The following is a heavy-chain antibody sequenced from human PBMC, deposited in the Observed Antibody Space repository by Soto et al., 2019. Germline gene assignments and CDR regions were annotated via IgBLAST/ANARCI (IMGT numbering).Heavy chain of an antibody. V-gene: IGHV3-23*01. CDR2: ISGSGGST. CDR1: GFTFISYA. Sequence: PGGSLRLSCAASGFTFISYAMSWVLQAPGKGLEWVSAISGSGGSTYYADSVKGRFTISRDNSKNTLYLQMNSLRAEDTAVYYCAKDPSRGLYRLFDYWGQGTLVTVSS. J-gene: IGHJ4*02. D-gene: IGHD1-26*01. CDR3: AKDPSRGLYRLFDY.